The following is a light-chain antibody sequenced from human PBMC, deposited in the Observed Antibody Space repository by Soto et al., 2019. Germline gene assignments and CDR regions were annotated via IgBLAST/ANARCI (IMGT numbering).Light chain of an antibody. CDR3: YQYESYPFT. V-gene: IGKV1-13*02. J-gene: IGKJ4*01. Sequence: AVPLTQSPSSLSASVGDRVTFTCRASQGISRALAWYQQKGGKSPKVLIYDASDLESGVPPRFSGSGSETDFTLTISSLQPEDCAVYYCYQYESYPFTFGGGTKVEIK. CDR1: QGISRA. CDR2: DAS.